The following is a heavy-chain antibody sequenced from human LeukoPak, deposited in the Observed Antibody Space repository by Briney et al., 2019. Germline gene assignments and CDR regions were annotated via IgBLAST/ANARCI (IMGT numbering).Heavy chain of an antibody. CDR1: GGSFSGYY. CDR2: INHSGST. J-gene: IGHJ4*02. V-gene: IGHV4-34*01. Sequence: SETLSLTCAVYGGSFSGYYWSWIRQPPGKGLEWIGEINHSGSTNYNPSLKSRVTISVDTSKNQFSLKLSSVTAADTAVYYCARGSRWSGVRGYYFDYWGQGTLATVSS. CDR3: ARGSRWSGVRGYYFDY. D-gene: IGHD3-10*01.